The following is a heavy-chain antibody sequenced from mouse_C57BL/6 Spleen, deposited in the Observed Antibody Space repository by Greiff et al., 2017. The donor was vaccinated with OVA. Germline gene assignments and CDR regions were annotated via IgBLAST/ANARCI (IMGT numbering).Heavy chain of an antibody. J-gene: IGHJ4*01. D-gene: IGHD1-1*01. Sequence: EVQRVESGPELVKPGASVKISCKASGYSFTGYYMNWVKQSPEKSLEWIGEINPSTGGTTYNQKFKAKATLTVDKSSSTAYMQLKSLTSEDSAVYYCAIITTEYYAMDYWGQGTSVTVSS. CDR2: INPSTGGT. CDR1: GYSFTGYY. V-gene: IGHV1-42*01. CDR3: AIITTEYYAMDY.